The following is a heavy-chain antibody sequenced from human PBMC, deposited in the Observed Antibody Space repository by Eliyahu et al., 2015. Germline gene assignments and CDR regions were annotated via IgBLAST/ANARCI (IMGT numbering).Heavy chain of an antibody. D-gene: IGHD3-22*01. V-gene: IGHV4-30-4*01. CDR1: GGSISXGDYY. J-gene: IGHJ4*02. CDR3: ARGAYDSSGNQYYFDY. CDR2: IYYSGST. Sequence: QVQLQESGPGLVKPSQTLSLTCTVSGGSISXGDYYWSWIRQPPGKGLEWIGYIYYSGSTYYNPSLKSRVTISVDTSKNQFSLKLSSVTAADTAVYYCARGAYDSSGNQYYFDYWGQGTLVTVSS.